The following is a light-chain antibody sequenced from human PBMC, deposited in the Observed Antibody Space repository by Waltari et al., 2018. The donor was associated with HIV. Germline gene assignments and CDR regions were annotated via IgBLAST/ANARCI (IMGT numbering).Light chain of an antibody. J-gene: IGLJ2*01. CDR2: QVT. V-gene: IGLV2-23*02. CDR3: CSYAGSTTSVV. Sequence: QSALTQPASVSGSPGQSITVSCTGTSSDVGSYDLVSWYQQHPGKAPKLMIYQVTKRPSGVSNRVSGSKSGNTASLTISGLQAEDEADYYCCSYAGSTTSVVFGGGTNLTVL. CDR1: SSDVGSYDL.